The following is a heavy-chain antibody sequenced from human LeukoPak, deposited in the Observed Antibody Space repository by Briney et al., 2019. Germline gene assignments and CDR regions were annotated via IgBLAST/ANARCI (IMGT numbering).Heavy chain of an antibody. Sequence: PSETLSLTCTVSGGSLSSSDYHWGWIRQPPGKGLEWIGSMYYGGSTYYNPSLKSRVTISVDTAKNQFSLKLSSVTAADTDVYFSARDRGSITMIVDTSWGQGTLVTVSS. CDR1: GGSLSSSDYH. D-gene: IGHD3-22*01. V-gene: IGHV4-39*07. CDR3: ARDRGSITMIVDTS. J-gene: IGHJ4*02. CDR2: MYYGGST.